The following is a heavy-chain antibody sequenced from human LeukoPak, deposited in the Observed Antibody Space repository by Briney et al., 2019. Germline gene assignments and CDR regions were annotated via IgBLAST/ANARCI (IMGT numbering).Heavy chain of an antibody. D-gene: IGHD5/OR15-5a*01. CDR3: ARLVSWGFDY. Sequence: GVSLRLSCAASGFTFSSYSMNWVRQAPGKGLEWVSSISSSSSYIYYADSVKGRFTISRDNAKKSLYLQMDSLSAEDTAVYYCARLVSWGFDYWGQGTLVTVSS. V-gene: IGHV3-21*01. J-gene: IGHJ4*02. CDR1: GFTFSSYS. CDR2: ISSSSSYI.